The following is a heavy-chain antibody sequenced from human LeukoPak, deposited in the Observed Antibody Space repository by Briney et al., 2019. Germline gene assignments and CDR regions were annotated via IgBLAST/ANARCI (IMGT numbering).Heavy chain of an antibody. CDR1: GFTFDDYA. CDR2: ISWNSGSI. Sequence: GGSLRLSCAASGFTFDDYAMHWVRHAPGQGLEWVSGISWNSGSIGYADSVKGRFTISRDNAKNSLYLQMNSLRAEDTALYYCAKVSSSVGATGGFGYWGQGTLVTVSS. D-gene: IGHD1-26*01. V-gene: IGHV3-9*01. J-gene: IGHJ4*02. CDR3: AKVSSSVGATGGFGY.